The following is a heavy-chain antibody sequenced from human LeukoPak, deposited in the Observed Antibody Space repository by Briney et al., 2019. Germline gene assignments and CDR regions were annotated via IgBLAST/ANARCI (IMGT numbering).Heavy chain of an antibody. D-gene: IGHD6-19*01. CDR3: ARSLAVAGPWVDY. J-gene: IGHJ4*02. CDR2: MNPNSGNT. Sequence: ASVTVSCKASGYTFTSYDINWVRQATGQGLEWMGWMNPNSGNTGYAQKFQGRVTMTRNTSISTAYMELSSLRSEDTAVYYCARSLAVAGPWVDYWGQGTLVTVSS. CDR1: GYTFTSYD. V-gene: IGHV1-8*01.